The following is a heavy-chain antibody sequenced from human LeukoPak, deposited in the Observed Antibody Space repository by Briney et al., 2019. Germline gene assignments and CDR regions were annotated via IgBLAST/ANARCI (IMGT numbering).Heavy chain of an antibody. V-gene: IGHV4-59*01. D-gene: IGHD2-15*01. J-gene: IGHJ2*01. CDR2: IYYSGST. CDR1: GGSISSYY. CDR3: ARVAKAYCSGGSCYPDWYFDL. Sequence: SETLSLTCTVSGGSISSYYWSWIRQPPGKGLEWIGYIYYSGSTNYNPSLKSRVTISVDTSKNQFSLKLSSVTAADTAVYYCARVAKAYCSGGSCYPDWYFDLWGRGTLVTVSS.